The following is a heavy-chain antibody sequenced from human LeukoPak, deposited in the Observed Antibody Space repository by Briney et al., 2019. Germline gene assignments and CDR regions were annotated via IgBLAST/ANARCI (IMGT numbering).Heavy chain of an antibody. CDR1: GFTFSSYA. CDR3: ARDRSGGFGYFDY. CDR2: ISGSGGST. J-gene: IGHJ4*02. V-gene: IGHV3-23*01. D-gene: IGHD1-26*01. Sequence: GGSLRLSCAASGFTFSSYAMSWVRQAPGKGLEWVSAISGSGGSTYYADSVKGRFTISRDNAKNSLYLQMNSLRAEDTALYYCARDRSGGFGYFDYWGQGTLVTVSS.